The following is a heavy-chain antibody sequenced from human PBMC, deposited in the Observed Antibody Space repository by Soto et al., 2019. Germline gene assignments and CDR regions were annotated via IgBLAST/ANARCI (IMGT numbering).Heavy chain of an antibody. CDR2: INAGNGNT. Sequence: ASVKVSCKASGYTFTSYAMHWVRQAPGQRLEWMGWINAGNGNTKYSQKFQGRVTVTRDTSASTAYMELSSLRSEDTAVYYCASVVLWFGELAFDIWGQGTTVTVSS. J-gene: IGHJ3*02. CDR1: GYTFTSYA. D-gene: IGHD3-10*01. V-gene: IGHV1-3*01. CDR3: ASVVLWFGELAFDI.